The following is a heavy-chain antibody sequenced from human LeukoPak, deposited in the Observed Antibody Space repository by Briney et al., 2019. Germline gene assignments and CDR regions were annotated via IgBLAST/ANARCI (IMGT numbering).Heavy chain of an antibody. V-gene: IGHV3-30-3*01. Sequence: GGALRLSCVASGFTFSSYAMHWVRQAPGKGLEWVAVISYDGSNKYYADSVKGRFTISRDNSKNTLYLQMNSLRAEDTAVYCCARTLLAWGQGTLVTVSS. CDR3: ARTLLA. CDR2: ISYDGSNK. D-gene: IGHD2-15*01. CDR1: GFTFSSYA. J-gene: IGHJ4*02.